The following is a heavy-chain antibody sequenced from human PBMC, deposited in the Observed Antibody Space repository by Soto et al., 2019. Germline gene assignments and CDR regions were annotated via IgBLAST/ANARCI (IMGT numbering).Heavy chain of an antibody. J-gene: IGHJ4*02. D-gene: IGHD1-7*01. V-gene: IGHV3-21*01. CDR3: ARDGITGTIGCAEVHFDY. CDR1: GFTFSSYS. Sequence: EVQLVESGGGLVKPGGSLRLSCAASGFTFSSYSMNWVRQAPGKGLEWVASISSSSSYIYYADSVKGRFTISRDNAKNSLYLQMNSLRAEDTAVYYCARDGITGTIGCAEVHFDYWGQGTLVTVSS. CDR2: ISSSSSYI.